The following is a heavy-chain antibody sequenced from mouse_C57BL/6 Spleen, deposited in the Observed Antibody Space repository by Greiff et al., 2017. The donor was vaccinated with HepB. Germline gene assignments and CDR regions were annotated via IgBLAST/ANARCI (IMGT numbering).Heavy chain of an antibody. J-gene: IGHJ2*01. D-gene: IGHD2-1*01. CDR1: GYTFTSYW. CDR2: IYPGSGST. V-gene: IGHV1-55*01. CDR3: ARGGKWVNYFDY. Sequence: QVQLQQPGAELVKPGASVKMSCKASGYTFTSYWITWVKQRPGQGLEWIGDIYPGSGSTNYNEKFKSKATLTVDTSSSTAYMQLSSLTSEDSAVYYCARGGKWVNYFDYWGQGTTLTVSS.